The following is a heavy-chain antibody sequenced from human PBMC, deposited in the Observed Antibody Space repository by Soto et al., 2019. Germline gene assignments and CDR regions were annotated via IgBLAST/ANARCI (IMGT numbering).Heavy chain of an antibody. Sequence: GSLKISFKGSWYIFTRYWISWGRQMPGKGLEWMGGIDPSDSYTKYSPSFQGHLTISDDKYITTAYLQWSSLKASDTAMYYCAREVVVSATYAFDIWGQGTVVTVSS. V-gene: IGHV5-10-1*01. CDR3: AREVVVSATYAFDI. J-gene: IGHJ3*02. CDR2: IDPSDSYT. CDR1: WYIFTRYW. D-gene: IGHD2-15*01.